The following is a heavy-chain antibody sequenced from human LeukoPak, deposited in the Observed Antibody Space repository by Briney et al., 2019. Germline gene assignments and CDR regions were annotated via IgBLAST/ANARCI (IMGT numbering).Heavy chain of an antibody. D-gene: IGHD4-17*01. CDR2: ITPFNGNT. V-gene: IGHV1-45*02. CDR3: AITATQIDYGDFHFDY. J-gene: IGHJ4*02. Sequence: ASVKVSCKASGYTFTSYAMNWVRQAPGQALEWMGWITPFNGNTNYAQKFQDRVTITRDRSMSTAYMELSSLRSEDTAMYYCAITATQIDYGDFHFDYWGQGTLVTVSS. CDR1: GYTFTSYA.